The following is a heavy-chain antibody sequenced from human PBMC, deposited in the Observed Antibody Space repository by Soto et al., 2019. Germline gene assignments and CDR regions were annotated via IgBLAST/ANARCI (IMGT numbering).Heavy chain of an antibody. J-gene: IGHJ4*02. CDR2: ISYDGSNK. Sequence: PGGSLRLSCAASGFTFSTYAMHWVRQAPGKGLEWVALISYDGSNKYYADSVKGRFTISRDNSKNTLYLQMNSLRAEDTAMYYCGSGRYYTDDYWGQGTLVTVSS. V-gene: IGHV3-30-3*01. CDR3: GSGRYYTDDY. CDR1: GFTFSTYA. D-gene: IGHD3-10*01.